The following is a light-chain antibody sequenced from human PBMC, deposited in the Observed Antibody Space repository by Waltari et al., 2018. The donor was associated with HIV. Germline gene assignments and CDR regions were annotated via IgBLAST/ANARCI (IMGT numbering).Light chain of an antibody. V-gene: IGLV1-40*01. J-gene: IGLJ2*01. CDR2: SYI. CDR1: RSNIGAGYF. Sequence: QSALTQPPSVSGAPAQRVTISCTGNRSNIGAGYFVHWYQHLPGTAPKLLVYSYINRPSGVPDRFSGSKSGTSASLVITGLQAEDEADYYCQSYDSSLRASVFGGGTKLTVL. CDR3: QSYDSSLRASV.